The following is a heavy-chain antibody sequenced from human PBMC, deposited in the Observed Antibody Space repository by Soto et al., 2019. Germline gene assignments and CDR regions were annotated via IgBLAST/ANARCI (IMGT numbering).Heavy chain of an antibody. CDR2: IWYDGSNK. V-gene: IGHV3-33*01. CDR3: ARDHTSWYFDAFDI. CDR1: GFPFSSYG. Sequence: GGSLRLSCAASGFPFSSYGMHWVRQAPGKGLEWVAVIWYDGSNKYYADSVKGRFTISRDNSKNTLYLQMNSLRAEDTAVYYCARDHTSWYFDAFDIWGQGTMVTVSS. D-gene: IGHD6-13*01. J-gene: IGHJ3*02.